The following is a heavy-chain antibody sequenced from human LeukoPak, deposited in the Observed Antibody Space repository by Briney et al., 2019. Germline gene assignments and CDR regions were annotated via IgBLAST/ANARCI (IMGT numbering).Heavy chain of an antibody. J-gene: IGHJ4*02. D-gene: IGHD3-22*01. V-gene: IGHV3-74*01. CDR2: INGDGSST. CDR1: GFTFSRFW. CDR3: AAYYYEPPY. Sequence: PGGSLRLSCAASGFTFSRFWMHWVRQAPGKGLVWVSRINGDGSSTNYADSVKGRFTISRGNAKSTLYLQMNSLRAEDTAVYYCAAYYYEPPYWGQGTLVTVSS.